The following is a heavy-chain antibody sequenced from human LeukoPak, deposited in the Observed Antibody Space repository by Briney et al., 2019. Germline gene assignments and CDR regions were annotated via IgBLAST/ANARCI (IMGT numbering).Heavy chain of an antibody. V-gene: IGHV3-23*01. D-gene: IGHD3-22*01. CDR2: IGPSGTNT. J-gene: IGHJ4*02. Sequence: GGSLRLSCAASGFTFINYGMNWVRQAPGKGLEWVSGIGPSGTNTYYADSLKGRFTISRDNSKNTLYLQMNILRAEDTAIYYCAKHYDSSGYYYDYWGQGTLVTVSS. CDR1: GFTFINYG. CDR3: AKHYDSSGYYYDY.